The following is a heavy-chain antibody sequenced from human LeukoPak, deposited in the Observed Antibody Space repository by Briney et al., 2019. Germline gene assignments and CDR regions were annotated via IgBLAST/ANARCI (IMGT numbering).Heavy chain of an antibody. D-gene: IGHD6-13*01. V-gene: IGHV3-23*01. Sequence: ETLSLTCAVYGGSFSGYYWSWVRQAPGKGLKWVSGISGSAGRTYYADSVKGRFTISRDNSKNTLYLQMNSLRAEDTAVYYCAKSFRHRPGIAAAGSTWGQGILVTVSS. CDR3: AKSFRHRPGIAAAGST. CDR1: GGSFSGYY. J-gene: IGHJ4*02. CDR2: ISGSAGRT.